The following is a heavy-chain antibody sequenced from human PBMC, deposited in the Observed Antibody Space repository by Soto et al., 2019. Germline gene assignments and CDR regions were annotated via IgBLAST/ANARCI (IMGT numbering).Heavy chain of an antibody. CDR1: GGSIRSGGFS. J-gene: IGHJ6*02. V-gene: IGHV4-30-2*01. CDR3: ARDRREKYYYYGMDV. CDR2: IYHSGST. Sequence: SETLSLTAAVSGGSIRSGGFSGSWIRQLSRKGLEWIGYIYHSGSTYYNPSLKSRVTISVDRSKNQFSLKLSSVTAADTAVYYCARDRREKYYYYGMDVWGQGTTVTVSS. D-gene: IGHD1-26*01.